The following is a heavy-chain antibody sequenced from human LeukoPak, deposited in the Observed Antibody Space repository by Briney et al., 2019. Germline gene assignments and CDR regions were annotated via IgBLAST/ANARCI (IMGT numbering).Heavy chain of an antibody. J-gene: IGHJ4*02. Sequence: SGGSLRLSCAASGFTFSSYAMSWVRQAPGKGLEWVSAISGSGGSTYYADSVKGRFTISRDNSKNTLYLQMNSLRAEDTAVYYCARDGVTGTTVRYYFDYWGQGTLVTVSS. V-gene: IGHV3-23*01. CDR1: GFTFSSYA. CDR2: ISGSGGST. D-gene: IGHD1-20*01. CDR3: ARDGVTGTTVRYYFDY.